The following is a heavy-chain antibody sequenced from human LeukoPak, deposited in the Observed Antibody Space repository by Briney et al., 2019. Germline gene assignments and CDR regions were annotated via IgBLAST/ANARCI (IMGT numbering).Heavy chain of an antibody. D-gene: IGHD5-12*01. V-gene: IGHV3-30*03. CDR1: GFTFSSYS. CDR2: ISSDGNSK. Sequence: GGSLRLSCAASGFTFSSYSMNWVRQAPGKGLEWVAVISSDGNSKNFALSVKGRFAISRDNSKNTLFLQMNNLRSEDTALYYCVSPTADYPFLYYFDSWGQGTLVTVSS. CDR3: VSPTADYPFLYYFDS. J-gene: IGHJ4*02.